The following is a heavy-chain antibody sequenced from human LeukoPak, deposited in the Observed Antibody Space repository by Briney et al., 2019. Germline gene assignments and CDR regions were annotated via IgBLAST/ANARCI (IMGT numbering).Heavy chain of an antibody. Sequence: GGSLRLSCAASGFTFSSYGMHWVRQAPGKGLEWVAFIRYDGSNKYYADSVKGRFTISRDNSKNTLYLQMNSLRAEDTAVYYCAKEKGPAAIKDAFDIWGQGTMVTVSS. D-gene: IGHD2-2*02. CDR1: GFTFSSYG. CDR3: AKEKGPAAIKDAFDI. V-gene: IGHV3-30*02. CDR2: IRYDGSNK. J-gene: IGHJ3*02.